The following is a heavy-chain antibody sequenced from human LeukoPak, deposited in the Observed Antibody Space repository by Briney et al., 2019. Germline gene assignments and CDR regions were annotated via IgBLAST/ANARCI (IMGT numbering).Heavy chain of an antibody. CDR1: GFTFSSYG. CDR3: ARGTEGRGAFDI. J-gene: IGHJ3*02. D-gene: IGHD1-14*01. Sequence: SGGSLRLSCAASGFTFSSYGMHWVRQAPGKGLEWVAVIWYDGSNKYYADSVKGRFTISRDNSKNTLYLQMNSLRAEDTAVYYCARGTEGRGAFDIWGQGTMVTVSS. V-gene: IGHV3-33*01. CDR2: IWYDGSNK.